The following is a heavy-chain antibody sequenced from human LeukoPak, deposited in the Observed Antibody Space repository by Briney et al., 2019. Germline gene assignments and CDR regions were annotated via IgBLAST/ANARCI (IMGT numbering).Heavy chain of an antibody. CDR1: GGSFSGYY. Sequence: TSETLSLTCAVYGGSFSGYYWSWIRQPPGKGLEWIGEINHSGSTNYNPSLKSRVTISVDTSKNQFSLKLSSVTAADTAVYYCARDPESGYHYFDYWGQGTLVTVS. J-gene: IGHJ4*02. CDR2: INHSGST. D-gene: IGHD3-3*01. CDR3: ARDPESGYHYFDY. V-gene: IGHV4-34*01.